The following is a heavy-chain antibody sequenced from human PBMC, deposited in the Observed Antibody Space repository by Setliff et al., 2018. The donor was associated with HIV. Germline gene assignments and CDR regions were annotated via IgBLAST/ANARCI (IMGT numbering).Heavy chain of an antibody. CDR3: ARTPTDYYDSTRLGDGFDI. D-gene: IGHD3-22*01. CDR1: GGSISSYY. Sequence: SETLSLTCTVSGGSISSYYWGWIRQPPGKGLEWIGYFYDSGSPYYNPSLKGRVTISVDTSKKQFSLQLTSVTAADTAVYYCARTPTDYYDSTRLGDGFDIWGQGTVVTVSS. V-gene: IGHV4-59*08. CDR2: FYDSGSP. J-gene: IGHJ3*02.